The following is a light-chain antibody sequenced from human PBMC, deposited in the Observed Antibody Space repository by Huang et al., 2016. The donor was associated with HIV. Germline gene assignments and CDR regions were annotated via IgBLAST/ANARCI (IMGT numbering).Light chain of an antibody. CDR3: QQSYSIPRT. J-gene: IGKJ1*01. Sequence: DIQMTQSPSSLSASVGDRVTITCRASQSISSYLNWYQQKPGKAPKLLIYAASSLQSGVPSRFSGSGSGTDFTLTISSLQPEDFATYYCQQSYSIPRTFGQGIKVEIK. V-gene: IGKV1-39*01. CDR1: QSISSY. CDR2: AAS.